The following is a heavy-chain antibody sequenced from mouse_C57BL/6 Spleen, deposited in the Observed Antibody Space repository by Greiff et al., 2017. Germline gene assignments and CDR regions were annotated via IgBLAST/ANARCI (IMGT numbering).Heavy chain of an antibody. CDR2: ISSGSSTN. V-gene: IGHV5-17*01. D-gene: IGHD1-1*01. CDR3: ARTDGSSAWFAY. J-gene: IGHJ3*01. CDR1: GFTFSDYG. Sequence: EVKLVESGGGLVKPGGSLKLSCAASGFTFSDYGMHWVRQAPEKGLEWVAYISSGSSTNYYADTVKGRFTISRDKAKNTLFLQMTSLRSEETAMYYGARTDGSSAWFAYWGQGTLVTVSA.